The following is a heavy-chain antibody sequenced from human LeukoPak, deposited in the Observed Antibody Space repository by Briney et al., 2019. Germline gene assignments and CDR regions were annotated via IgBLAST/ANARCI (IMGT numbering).Heavy chain of an antibody. D-gene: IGHD3-22*01. CDR3: ARDYADNSGYRHDTFDI. CDR1: EFTVTSNY. Sequence: PGGSLRLSCAASEFTVTSNYMSCVRQAPGQGLEWVSVIYSGGSTYYADSVKGRFTISRDNSKNTLYMQMYSLRAEDTAVYYCARDYADNSGYRHDTFDIWGQGTMVTVSS. J-gene: IGHJ3*02. V-gene: IGHV3-53*01. CDR2: IYSGGST.